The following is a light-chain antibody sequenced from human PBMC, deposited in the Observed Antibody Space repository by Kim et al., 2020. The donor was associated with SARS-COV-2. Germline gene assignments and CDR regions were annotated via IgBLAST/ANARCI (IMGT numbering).Light chain of an antibody. V-gene: IGKV4-1*01. CDR3: QQYFTAPQT. CDR2: WAS. Sequence: DNVMTQSPDSLAVSLGETVTINCRSSQSVLLRDNNKNYLAWYQQKSGQPPKLLMSWASTRESGVPDRFSGSGSGTDFTLTISSLQAEDVATYYCQQYFTAPQTFGQGTRWIS. CDR1: QSVLLRDNNKNY. J-gene: IGKJ1*01.